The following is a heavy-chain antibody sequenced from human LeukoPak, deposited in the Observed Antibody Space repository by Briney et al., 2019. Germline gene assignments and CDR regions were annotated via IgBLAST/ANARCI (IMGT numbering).Heavy chain of an antibody. Sequence: ASVTVSCKASGYTFTSYYLHWVRQAPGQGLEWMGWINPNSGVTNYAQKLQGRVTITRDTSIDTAYMQLSRLRSDDTAVYYCAKDRYGDYEAPFHYYMDAWGRGTTVTVSS. D-gene: IGHD5-12*01. V-gene: IGHV1-2*02. CDR1: GYTFTSYY. CDR3: AKDRYGDYEAPFHYYMDA. CDR2: INPNSGVT. J-gene: IGHJ6*03.